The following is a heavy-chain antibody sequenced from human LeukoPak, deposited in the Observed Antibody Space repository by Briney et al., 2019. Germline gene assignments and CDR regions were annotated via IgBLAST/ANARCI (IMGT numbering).Heavy chain of an antibody. J-gene: IGHJ5*02. CDR3: ARTVVAEMTRWFDP. Sequence: SQTLSLTCTVSGGSISSGGYYWSWIRQHPGKGLEWIGYIYYSGSTYYNPSLKSRVTISVDTSKNQFSLKLSSVTAADTAVYYCARTVVAEMTRWFDPWGQGTLGTVSS. D-gene: IGHD2-15*01. CDR1: GGSISSGGYY. V-gene: IGHV4-31*03. CDR2: IYYSGST.